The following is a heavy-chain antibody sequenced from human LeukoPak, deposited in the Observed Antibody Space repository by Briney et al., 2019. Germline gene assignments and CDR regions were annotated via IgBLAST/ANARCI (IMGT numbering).Heavy chain of an antibody. J-gene: IGHJ6*03. CDR1: GFTFSSFA. CDR3: AKNRGHCVVGVGHNDYYMDV. V-gene: IGHV3-23*01. D-gene: IGHD3-3*01. CDR2: VSGSAGRT. Sequence: GGSLRLSCAASGFTFSSFAMTWVRQAPGKGLEWVSSVSGSAGRTDYAHSVKGRFTISRDNLKNTLYLQMNGLRAEDTAVYYCAKNRGHCVVGVGHNDYYMDVWGRRTPGTVSS.